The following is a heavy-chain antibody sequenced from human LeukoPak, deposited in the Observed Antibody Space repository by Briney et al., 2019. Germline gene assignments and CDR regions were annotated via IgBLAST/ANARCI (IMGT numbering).Heavy chain of an antibody. D-gene: IGHD5-24*01. CDR3: ARGRDGYNTRYFDY. J-gene: IGHJ4*02. CDR2: IYSGGST. Sequence: GGSLRLSCAASGFTVSSNYMSWVRQAPGKGLEWLSVIYSGGSTYYADSVKGRFTISRDNSKNTLYLQMNSLRAEDTAVYYCARGRDGYNTRYFDYWGQGTLVTVSS. CDR1: GFTVSSNY. V-gene: IGHV3-53*01.